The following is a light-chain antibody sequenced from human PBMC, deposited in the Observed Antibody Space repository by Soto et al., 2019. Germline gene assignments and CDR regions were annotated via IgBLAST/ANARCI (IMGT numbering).Light chain of an antibody. CDR3: QSYDSSLSVV. CDR2: GNS. CDR1: SSNIGAGYD. V-gene: IGLV1-40*01. J-gene: IGLJ2*01. Sequence: QSVLTQPPSVSGSPGQRVTISCTGSSSNIGAGYDVHWYQQLPGTAPKLLIYGNSNRPSGVPDRFSGSKSGTSASLAITGLQAEDEADYYFQSYDSSLSVVFGGGTKLTFL.